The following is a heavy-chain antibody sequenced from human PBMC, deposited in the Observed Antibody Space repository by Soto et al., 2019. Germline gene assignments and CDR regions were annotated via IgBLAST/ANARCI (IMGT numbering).Heavy chain of an antibody. D-gene: IGHD2-8*01. J-gene: IGHJ4*02. CDR1: GYSFMNYG. Sequence: QVQLVQSGGEVKEPGASVKVSCKASGYSFMNYGISWMRQAPGQRLEWMAWSAPYKGNAIYAQNVQGRVTVNADRSTSTAYMEVRSLTTDDTALYYCARTGGDCTQGVCYDYWGQGTLVTVSS. CDR2: SAPYKGNA. CDR3: ARTGGDCTQGVCYDY. V-gene: IGHV1-18*01.